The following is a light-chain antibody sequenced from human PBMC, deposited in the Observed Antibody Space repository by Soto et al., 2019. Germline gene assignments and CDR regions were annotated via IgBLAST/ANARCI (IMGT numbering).Light chain of an antibody. V-gene: IGKV3-11*01. CDR2: ATS. J-gene: IGKJ4*01. CDR1: QSVSSS. CDR3: QQRSDWPPYLT. Sequence: EIVLTQSPATLSLSPGERATLSCRASQSVSSSLAWYQHKPCQAPRLLIYATSHWATDSPTRFSGSGSETDFTQTISSLEPKDFAVNYCQQRSDWPPYLTVGVDTKVEIK.